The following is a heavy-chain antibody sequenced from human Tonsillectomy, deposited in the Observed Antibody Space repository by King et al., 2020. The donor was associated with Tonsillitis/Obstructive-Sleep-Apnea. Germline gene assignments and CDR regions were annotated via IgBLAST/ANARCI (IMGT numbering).Heavy chain of an antibody. Sequence: VQLVESGGGLVQPGGSLRLSCSASGFTFSSYAMHWVRQAPGKGLEYVSAISSNGGSTYYADSVKGRFTISRDNSKNTLYLQMSRLRAEDTAVYYCVKGPWVGAPVYYYWGQGTLVTVSS. CDR2: ISSNGGST. D-gene: IGHD1-26*01. CDR1: GFTFSSYA. V-gene: IGHV3-64D*06. CDR3: VKGPWVGAPVYYY. J-gene: IGHJ4*02.